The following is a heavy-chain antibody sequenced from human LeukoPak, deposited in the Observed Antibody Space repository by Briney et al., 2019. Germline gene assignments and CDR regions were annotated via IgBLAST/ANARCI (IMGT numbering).Heavy chain of an antibody. D-gene: IGHD3-10*01. V-gene: IGHV3-33*01. CDR1: GFTFSSYG. CDR2: IWYDGSNK. J-gene: IGHJ4*02. CDR3: ARDDYRSGSYRY. Sequence: GSLRLSCAASGFTFSSYGMHWVRQAPGKGLEWVAVIWYDGSNKYYADSVKGRFTISRDNSKNTLYLQMNSLRTEDTAVYYCARDDYRSGSYRYWGQGTLVTVSS.